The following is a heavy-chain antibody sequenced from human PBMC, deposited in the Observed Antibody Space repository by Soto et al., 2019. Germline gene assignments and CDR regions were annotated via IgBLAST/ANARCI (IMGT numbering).Heavy chain of an antibody. V-gene: IGHV1-69*01. CDR3: ARWDTELLDYYGMDV. Sequence: QVQLVQSGAEVKKPGSSVKVSCKASGGTFSSYAISWVRQAPGQGLEWMGGIIPIFGTANYAQKFQGRVTITADESTSTAYMRLSSLRSEDTAVYSFARWDTELLDYYGMDVWGQGTTVTFS. D-gene: IGHD5-18*01. CDR1: GGTFSSYA. J-gene: IGHJ6*02. CDR2: IIPIFGTA.